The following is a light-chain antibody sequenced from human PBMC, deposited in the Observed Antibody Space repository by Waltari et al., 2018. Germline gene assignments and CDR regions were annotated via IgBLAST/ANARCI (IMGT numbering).Light chain of an antibody. V-gene: IGLV3-1*01. CDR2: RDT. CDR1: QLGDKY. CDR3: QVWDGTTGF. Sequence: SYELTQPPSVSVSPGQTASITCSGDQLGDKYACWYQQKPGQSPVLVIYRDTNRPSGIPERFSGSNSRNTATLTISGTQAMDEADYYCQVWDGTTGFFGTGTKVTVL. J-gene: IGLJ1*01.